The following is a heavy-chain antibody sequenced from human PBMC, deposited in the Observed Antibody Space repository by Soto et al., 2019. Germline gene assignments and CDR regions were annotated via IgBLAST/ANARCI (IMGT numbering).Heavy chain of an antibody. J-gene: IGHJ5*02. D-gene: IGHD1-1*01. Sequence: QVQLQESGPGLVKPSGTLSLTCAVSGGSISSSNWWSWVRQPPGKGLEWIGEIYHSGSTNHNPSLKSRVTISVDKSKNQCSLTLSSVTAADTAVYYCATRVSQLENWFDPWGQGTLVTVSS. CDR2: IYHSGST. CDR1: GGSISSSNW. CDR3: ATRVSQLENWFDP. V-gene: IGHV4-4*02.